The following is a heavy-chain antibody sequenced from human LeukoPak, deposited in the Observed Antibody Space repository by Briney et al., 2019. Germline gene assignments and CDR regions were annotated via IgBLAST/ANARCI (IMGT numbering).Heavy chain of an antibody. CDR2: ISYDGINQ. CDR1: GFTFSSYA. Sequence: PGGSLRLSCATSGFTFSSYAMRWVREAPGEGLEWVALISYDGINQYYADSVKGRFIISRDNSTNTLYLQLNSPRLEDTAVYYCPLTTFRVVYYLDYWGQGTLVTVSS. CDR3: PLTTFRVVYYLDY. V-gene: IGHV3-30*03. D-gene: IGHD1/OR15-1a*01. J-gene: IGHJ4*02.